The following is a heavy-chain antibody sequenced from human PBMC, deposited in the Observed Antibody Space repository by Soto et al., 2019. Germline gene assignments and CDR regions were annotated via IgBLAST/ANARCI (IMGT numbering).Heavy chain of an antibody. J-gene: IGHJ4*02. D-gene: IGHD4-17*01. CDR3: ASRTHRDYGPVDC. CDR2: VYYNGGS. CDR1: GDSISSSGNY. Sequence: SETLSLTCSVSGDSISSSGNYWGWIRQPPGKELEWIGSVYYNGGSYYNPSLKSRVTISLDTSKNQFSLELNSLSAADTALYYCASRTHRDYGPVDCWGQGTLVTVSS. V-gene: IGHV4-39*01.